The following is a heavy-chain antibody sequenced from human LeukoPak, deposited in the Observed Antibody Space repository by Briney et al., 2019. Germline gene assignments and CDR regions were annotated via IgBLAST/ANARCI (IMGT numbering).Heavy chain of an antibody. CDR2: INPSSGST. J-gene: IGHJ4*02. D-gene: IGHD3-22*01. CDR3: ARGYSSGYYHD. CDR1: GYTFTSYY. Sequence: ASVKVSCKVSGYTFTSYYMHWVRQAPGQGLEWLGIINPSSGSTSYAQKFQGRVTMTRDTSTSTVYMELSSLRSEDTAVYFCARGYSSGYYHDWGQGTLVTVSS. V-gene: IGHV1-46*01.